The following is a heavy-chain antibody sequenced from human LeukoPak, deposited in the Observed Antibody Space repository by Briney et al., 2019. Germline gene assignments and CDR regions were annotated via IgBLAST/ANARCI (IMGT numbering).Heavy chain of an antibody. Sequence: SVKVSGKASGGTFSSYAISWVRQAPGQGLEWMGRIIPIFGIANYAQKFQGRVTITADKSTSTAYMELSRLRAEDTAVYYCARERGGMATITLDYWDQGTLATVSS. CDR2: IIPIFGIA. J-gene: IGHJ4*02. CDR1: GGTFSSYA. V-gene: IGHV1-69*04. CDR3: ARERGGMATITLDY. D-gene: IGHD5-24*01.